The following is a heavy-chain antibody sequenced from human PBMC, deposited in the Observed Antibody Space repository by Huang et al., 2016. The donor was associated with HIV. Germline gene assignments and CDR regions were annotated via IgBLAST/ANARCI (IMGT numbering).Heavy chain of an antibody. CDR1: GFTFRDHP. D-gene: IGHD6-19*01. Sequence: QVQLVESGGGVVQPGRSLRLSCAVSGFTFRDHPMHWVRQAPGKGVEGVAVISFDGRNKFYADFVRGRFTISRDNSKNILYLQLNSLTPADTSIYYCARDTTTVAGLDFWGQGALVTVSS. V-gene: IGHV3-30*14. CDR3: ARDTTTVAGLDF. J-gene: IGHJ4*02. CDR2: ISFDGRNK.